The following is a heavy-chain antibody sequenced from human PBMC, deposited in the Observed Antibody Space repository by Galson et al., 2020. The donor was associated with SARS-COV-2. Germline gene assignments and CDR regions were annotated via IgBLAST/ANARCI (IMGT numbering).Heavy chain of an antibody. CDR2: IYYSGST. CDR1: GGSISSSSYY. V-gene: IGHV4-39*07. J-gene: IGHJ3*02. Sequence: SETLSLTCTVSGGSISSSSYYWGWIRQPPGKGLEWIGSIYYSGSTYYNPSLKSRVTISVDTSKNQFSLKLSSVTAADTAVYYCARDLGGYVVVVAAITDAFDIWGQGTMVTVSS. D-gene: IGHD2-15*01. CDR3: ARDLGGYVVVVAAITDAFDI.